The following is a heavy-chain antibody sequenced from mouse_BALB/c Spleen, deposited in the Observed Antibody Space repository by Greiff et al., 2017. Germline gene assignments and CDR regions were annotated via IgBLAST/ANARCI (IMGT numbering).Heavy chain of an antibody. CDR3: ARGGYYGSSYYYYAMDY. D-gene: IGHD1-1*01. V-gene: IGHV1-39*01. J-gene: IGHJ4*01. CDR2: INPYYGST. CDR1: GYSFTDYI. Sequence: VQLQQTGPELVKPGASVKISCKASGYSFTDYIMLWVKQSHGKSLEWIGNINPYYGSTSYNLKFKGKATLTVDKSSSTAYMQLNSLTSEDSAVYYCARGGYYGSSYYYYAMDYWGQGTSVTVSS.